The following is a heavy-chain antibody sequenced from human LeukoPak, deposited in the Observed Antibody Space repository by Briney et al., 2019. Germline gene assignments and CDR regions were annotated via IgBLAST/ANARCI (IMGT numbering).Heavy chain of an antibody. CDR1: GFTFNTYA. Sequence: PGGSLRLSCAASGFTFNTYAMHWVRQAPGKGLEWVAVLSYDGTSKYYADSVKGRFTISRDNSKNTLYLQMNSLRAEDTAVYYCARDRREVVRGVIGWGMDVWGQGTMVTVSS. D-gene: IGHD3-10*01. J-gene: IGHJ6*02. V-gene: IGHV3-30-3*01. CDR3: ARDRREVVRGVIGWGMDV. CDR2: LSYDGTSK.